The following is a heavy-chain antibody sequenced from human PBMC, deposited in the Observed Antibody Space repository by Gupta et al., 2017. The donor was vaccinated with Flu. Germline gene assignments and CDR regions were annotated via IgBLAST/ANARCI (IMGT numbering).Heavy chain of an antibody. V-gene: IGHV3-30*18. J-gene: IGHJ4*02. CDR3: AKGGRHNWNFDGDY. D-gene: IGHD1-7*01. Sequence: QVQLVQSGGGVVLPGSSLRLSCAASGFIFSVYGMHWVRQVPGKGLEWMAVMSDDGSNQWYADSVRGRFTISRDNSENTLILQMNSLRRDDTAVYYCAKGGRHNWNFDGDYWGQGTLVTVSS. CDR1: GFIFSVYG. CDR2: MSDDGSNQ.